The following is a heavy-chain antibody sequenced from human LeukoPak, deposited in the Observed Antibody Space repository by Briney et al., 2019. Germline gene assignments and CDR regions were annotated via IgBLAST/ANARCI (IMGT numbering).Heavy chain of an antibody. D-gene: IGHD6-19*01. CDR3: ASQVTGWYFDY. J-gene: IGHJ4*02. CDR1: GFTFSDYY. V-gene: IGHV3-11*04. Sequence: GGSLRLSCAASGFTFSDYYMSWIRQAPGKGLEWISYISSSGSIIYYADSVRGRFTISRDNTKNSLYLQMNSLRAEDTAVYYCASQVTGWYFDYWGQGTLVTVSS. CDR2: ISSSGSII.